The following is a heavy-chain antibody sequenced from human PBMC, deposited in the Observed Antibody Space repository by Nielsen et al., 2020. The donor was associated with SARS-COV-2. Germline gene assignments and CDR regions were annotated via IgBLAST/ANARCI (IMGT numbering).Heavy chain of an antibody. CDR1: GYSYTSYW. V-gene: IGHV5-51*01. Sequence: GESLKISCKGSGYSYTSYWMGWVRQMPGKGLEWMGIIYPGDSDTRYSPSFLGQVTISADKSISTAYLQWSSLKASDTAMYYCARLDYYDSSGTHWYFDLWGRGTLVTVSS. CDR3: ARLDYYDSSGTHWYFDL. D-gene: IGHD3-22*01. J-gene: IGHJ2*01. CDR2: IYPGDSDT.